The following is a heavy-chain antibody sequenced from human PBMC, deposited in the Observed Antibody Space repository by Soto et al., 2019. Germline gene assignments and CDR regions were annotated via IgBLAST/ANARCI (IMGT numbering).Heavy chain of an antibody. D-gene: IGHD3-10*01. J-gene: IGHJ6*02. CDR1: GFTFSDYA. CDR2: LDGAGGST. Sequence: GGSLRLSCLASGFTFSDYAMTWVRHVPGRGLEWVASLDGAGGSTYYADFVRGRFTISRDNSQNTLFLQMKRLTVDDTAIYYCTAPRDEYGSGVSWFTYGMDSWGQGTTVTVSS. CDR3: TAPRDEYGSGVSWFTYGMDS. V-gene: IGHV3-23*01.